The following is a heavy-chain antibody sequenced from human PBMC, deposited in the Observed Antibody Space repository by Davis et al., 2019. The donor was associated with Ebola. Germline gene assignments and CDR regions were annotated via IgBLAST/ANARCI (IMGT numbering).Heavy chain of an antibody. CDR3: ARTTQGSGWFLDY. D-gene: IGHD6-19*01. Sequence: ESLKISCAASGFTFSSYAMSWVRQSPGKGLEWIGEVIDSGITNYNPSLKSRVSVSVDRSKNQFSLKLTSVTAADTAVYYCARTTQGSGWFLDYWGQGTLVTVSS. V-gene: IGHV4-34*12. CDR1: GFTFSSYA. J-gene: IGHJ4*02. CDR2: VIDSGIT.